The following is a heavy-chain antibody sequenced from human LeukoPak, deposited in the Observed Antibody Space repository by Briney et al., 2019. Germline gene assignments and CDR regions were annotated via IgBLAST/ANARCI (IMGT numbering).Heavy chain of an antibody. D-gene: IGHD5-12*01. CDR1: GFTFSDYY. CDR3: ARDQGRRGYSGYDSSYYFDY. Sequence: PGGSLRLSCAASGFTFSDYYMSWIRQAPGKGLEWVSYISSSGSTIYYADSVKGRITISRDNAKNSLYLQMNSLRAEDTAVYYCARDQGRRGYSGYDSSYYFDYWGQGTLVTVSS. CDR2: ISSSGSTI. V-gene: IGHV3-11*04. J-gene: IGHJ4*02.